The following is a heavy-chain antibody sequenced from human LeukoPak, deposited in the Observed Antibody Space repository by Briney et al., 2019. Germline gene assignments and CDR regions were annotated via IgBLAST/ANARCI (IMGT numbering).Heavy chain of an antibody. D-gene: IGHD6-6*01. V-gene: IGHV3-23*01. CDR3: AKDSSPLYSSSSAYFDY. J-gene: IGHJ4*02. CDR1: GFTFSSYA. CDR2: ISGKGAST. Sequence: GGPLRLSCAASGFTFSSYAMNWVRQAPGKGLEWVSAISGKGASTYYADSVKGRFTISRDNSKNTLYLHMNSLRAEDTAVYYCAKDSSPLYSSSSAYFDYWGQGTLVTVSS.